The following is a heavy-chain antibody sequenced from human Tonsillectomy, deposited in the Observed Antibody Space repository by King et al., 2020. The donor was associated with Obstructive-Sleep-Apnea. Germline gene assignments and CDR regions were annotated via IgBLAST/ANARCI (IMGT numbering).Heavy chain of an antibody. CDR3: ARGGGYDAFDI. CDR2: ASRSSIYI. D-gene: IGHD6-25*01. J-gene: IGHJ3*02. CDR1: GFTFRSYN. Sequence: QLGESWGGLVKPGGSLRLSCAASGFTFRSYNIHWVLQAPGKGLEWVSSASRSSIYIHYADSVKGRFTIFRDNAKNSLYLQMKRLSDEDTAVYYCARGGGYDAFDIWGQGTMVTVSS. V-gene: IGHV3-21*01.